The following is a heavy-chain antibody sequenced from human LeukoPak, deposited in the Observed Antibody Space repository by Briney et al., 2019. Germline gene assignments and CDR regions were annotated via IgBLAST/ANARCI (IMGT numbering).Heavy chain of an antibody. Sequence: GSSVKVSCKASGGTFSSYAISWERQAPGQGLEWMGRIIPILGIANYAQKFQGRVTITADKSTSTAYMELSSLRSEDTAVYYCARVAEGRGFYGDYDDYWGQGTLVTVSS. D-gene: IGHD4-17*01. J-gene: IGHJ4*02. CDR1: GGTFSSYA. CDR3: ARVAEGRGFYGDYDDY. V-gene: IGHV1-69*04. CDR2: IIPILGIA.